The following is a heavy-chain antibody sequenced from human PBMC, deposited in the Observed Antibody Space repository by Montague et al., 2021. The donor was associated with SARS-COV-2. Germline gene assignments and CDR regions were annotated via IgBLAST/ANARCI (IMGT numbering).Heavy chain of an antibody. J-gene: IGHJ6*02. CDR1: GFSLSTSGMC. CDR2: IDWDDDK. D-gene: IGHD3-9*01. V-gene: IGHV2-70*11. Sequence: PALVKPTQTLTLTCTFSGFSLSTSGMCVSWIRQPPGKALEWLARIDWDDDKYYSTSLKTRLTISKDTSKNQVVLIMTNMDPVDTATYYCARTYYDILTGRDYGMDVWGQGTTVTVSS. CDR3: ARTYYDILTGRDYGMDV.